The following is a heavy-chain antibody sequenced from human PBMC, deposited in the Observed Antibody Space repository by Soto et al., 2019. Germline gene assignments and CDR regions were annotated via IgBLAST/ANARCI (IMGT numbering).Heavy chain of an antibody. CDR3: ARGETVVYYPY. Sequence: SPTRPLTSPVSGDSISRGYHWAWILKSPGKGLEWDASICPTATTYYKPSLTSRVTISVDTSKKQFSRKLPSVTAADSAVCYCARGETVVYYPYLGEGNLVTV. V-gene: IGHV4-38-2*02. CDR1: GDSISRGYH. J-gene: IGHJ4*02. D-gene: IGHD3-16*01. CDR2: ICPTATT.